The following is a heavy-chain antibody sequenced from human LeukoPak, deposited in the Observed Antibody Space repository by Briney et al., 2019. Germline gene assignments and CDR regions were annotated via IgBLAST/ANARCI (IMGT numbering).Heavy chain of an antibody. J-gene: IGHJ5*02. D-gene: IGHD2-2*01. CDR2: INHIGST. V-gene: IGHV4-34*01. CDR3: ARAQDIVVVPAARLGYNWFDP. Sequence: SETLSLTCAVYGGSFSGYYWSWIRQPPGKGLKWIGEINHIGSTNYNPSLKSRVTISVDTPKNQFSLKLSSVAAADTAVYYCARAQDIVVVPAARLGYNWFDPWGQGTLVTVSS. CDR1: GGSFSGYY.